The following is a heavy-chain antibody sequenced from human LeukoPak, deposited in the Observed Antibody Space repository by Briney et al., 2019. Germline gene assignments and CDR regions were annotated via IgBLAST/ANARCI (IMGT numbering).Heavy chain of an antibody. CDR2: ISDSADTI. CDR3: AREGGDWGEGYFDY. Sequence: GGSLRLSCAASGFTFSDSYMSWIRQVPGKGLEWISYISDSADTIYYADSVKGRFTISRDNAKNSLYLQRNSLRAEDTAVYYCAREGGDWGEGYFDYWGQGTLVNVSS. J-gene: IGHJ4*02. V-gene: IGHV3-11*01. D-gene: IGHD3-16*01. CDR1: GFTFSDSY.